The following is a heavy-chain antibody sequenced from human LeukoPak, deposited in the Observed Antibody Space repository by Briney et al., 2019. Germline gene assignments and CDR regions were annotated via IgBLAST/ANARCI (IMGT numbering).Heavy chain of an antibody. CDR3: ARDFGGWDPWDYFDY. D-gene: IGHD6-19*01. J-gene: IGHJ4*02. CDR2: IKEDGSDK. V-gene: IGHV3-7*01. Sequence: PGGSLRLSCAATGFIFTTYWMSWVRQAPGKGLEWVANIKEDGSDKYYVDSVKGRFTISRDNAKNSLYLQMNSLRDEDTAVYYCARDFGGWDPWDYFDYWGQGTLVTVSS. CDR1: GFIFTTYW.